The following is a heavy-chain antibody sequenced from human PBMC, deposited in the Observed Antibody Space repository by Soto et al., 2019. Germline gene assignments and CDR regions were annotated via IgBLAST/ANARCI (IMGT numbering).Heavy chain of an antibody. J-gene: IGHJ4*02. D-gene: IGHD4-4*01. CDR2: IYYSGST. Sequence: SETLSLTCTVSGGSISSYYWSWIRQPPGKGLEWIGYIYYSGSTNYNPSLKSRVTISVDTSKNQFSLKLSSVTAADTAVYYCARGTFDYSNSAEFDYWGQGTLVTVFS. CDR3: ARGTFDYSNSAEFDY. V-gene: IGHV4-59*01. CDR1: GGSISSYY.